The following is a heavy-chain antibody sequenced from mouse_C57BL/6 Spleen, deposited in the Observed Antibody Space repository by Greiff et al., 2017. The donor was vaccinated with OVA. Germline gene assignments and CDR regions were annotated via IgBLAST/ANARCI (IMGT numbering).Heavy chain of an antibody. Sequence: DVKLVESGGGLVQPGGSLSLSCAASGFTFTDYYMSWVRQPPGKALEWLGFIRNKANGYTTEYSASVKGRFTISRDNSQSILYLQMNALRAEDSATYYCASSYYYGSSRYFDVWGTGTTVTVSS. J-gene: IGHJ1*03. V-gene: IGHV7-3*01. CDR3: ASSYYYGSSRYFDV. CDR1: GFTFTDYY. D-gene: IGHD1-1*01. CDR2: IRNKANGYTT.